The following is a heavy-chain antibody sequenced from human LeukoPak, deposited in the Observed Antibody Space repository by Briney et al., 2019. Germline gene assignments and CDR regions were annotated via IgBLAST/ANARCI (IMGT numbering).Heavy chain of an antibody. CDR3: ARHRGSSSSGYLFDY. CDR2: IYHSGRT. J-gene: IGHJ4*02. V-gene: IGHV4-38-2*01. Sequence: ASETLSLTCAVSGYSISSGYYWGWIRQPPGKGLEWIGSIYHSGRTYYNPSLKSRVTISVDTSKTQFSLKLSSVTAADTAVYYCARHRGSSSSGYLFDYWGQGTLVTVSS. D-gene: IGHD6-6*01. CDR1: GYSISSGYY.